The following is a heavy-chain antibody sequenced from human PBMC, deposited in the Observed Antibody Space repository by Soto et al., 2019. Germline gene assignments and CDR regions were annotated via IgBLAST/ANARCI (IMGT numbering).Heavy chain of an antibody. J-gene: IGHJ4*02. CDR2: ISAYNGNT. CDR3: ARVYNWNKQYYFDY. V-gene: IGHV1-18*01. CDR1: GYTFTSYG. Sequence: VASVKVSCKASGYTFTSYGISWVRQAPGQGLEWMGWISAYNGNTNYAQKLQGRVTMTTDTSTSTAYMELRSLRSDDTAVYYCARVYNWNKQYYFDYWGQGTLVTVSS. D-gene: IGHD1-20*01.